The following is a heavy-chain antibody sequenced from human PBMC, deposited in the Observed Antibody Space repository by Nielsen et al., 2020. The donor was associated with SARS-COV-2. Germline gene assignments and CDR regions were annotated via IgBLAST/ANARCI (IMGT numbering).Heavy chain of an antibody. Sequence: GGSLTLSCSTSGFTFSSYDMHWVRQATGKGLEWVSAIGTAGDTYYPGSVKGRFTISRENAKNSLYLQMNSLRAGDTAVYYCARGGLEAFDIWGQGTMVTVSS. J-gene: IGHJ3*02. CDR3: ARGGLEAFDI. D-gene: IGHD1-1*01. CDR1: GFTFSSYD. V-gene: IGHV3-13*04. CDR2: IGTAGDT.